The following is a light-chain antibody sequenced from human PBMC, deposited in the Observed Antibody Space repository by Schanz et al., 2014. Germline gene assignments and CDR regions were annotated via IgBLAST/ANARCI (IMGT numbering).Light chain of an antibody. Sequence: EIVLTQSPGTLSLSPGEKATLSCRASQRVTSYVAWYQHKNGQAPRLLIYDASKRANGIPARFSGSGSGTDFILTISSLEPEDFAVYYCQQRYNWPRAFGPGTKVDIK. CDR1: QRVTSY. CDR2: DAS. J-gene: IGKJ3*01. V-gene: IGKV3-11*01. CDR3: QQRYNWPRA.